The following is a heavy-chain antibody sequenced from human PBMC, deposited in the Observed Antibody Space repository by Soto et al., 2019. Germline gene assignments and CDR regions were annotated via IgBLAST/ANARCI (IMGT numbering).Heavy chain of an antibody. CDR1: GYNFNTYW. CDR2: IYPIDSDT. Sequence: GESLKISCMGSGYNFNTYWIGWVRQMPGKGLEWMGIIYPIDSDTRYSPSFQGQVTISADKSISTAYLQWSSLKASDTALYYCARHEIGDVHKGFDYWGQGTLVTVPQ. CDR3: ARHEIGDVHKGFDY. J-gene: IGHJ4*02. V-gene: IGHV5-51*01. D-gene: IGHD3-3*01.